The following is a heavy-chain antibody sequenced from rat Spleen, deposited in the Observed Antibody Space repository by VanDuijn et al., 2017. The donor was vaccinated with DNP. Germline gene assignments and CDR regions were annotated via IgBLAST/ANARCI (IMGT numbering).Heavy chain of an antibody. CDR2: IKVDSSII. CDR1: GFNLNDYW. D-gene: IGHD5-1*01. J-gene: IGHJ3*01. V-gene: IGHV4-2*01. CDR3: VTRGTGSDNWFAY. Sequence: EVKLVESGGGLVQPGRSLKLSCAASGFNLNDYWMGWVRQAPGKGLEWIGEIKVDSSIINHNPSLKDRFTISRDNAQNSLYLQMNNLGSEDTAIYYCVTRGTGSDNWFAYWGQGTLVTVSS.